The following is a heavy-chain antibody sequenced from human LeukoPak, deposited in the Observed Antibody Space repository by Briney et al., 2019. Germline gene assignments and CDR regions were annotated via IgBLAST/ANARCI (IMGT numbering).Heavy chain of an antibody. Sequence: ASVKVSCKASGYTFTSYGISWVRQAPGQGLEWMGWISAYNGNTNYAQKLQGRVTMTTDTSTSTAYMELRSLRSDDTAVYYCARDLYYYDSSGYSNWFDPWGQGTLVTVSS. V-gene: IGHV1-18*01. J-gene: IGHJ5*02. D-gene: IGHD3-22*01. CDR2: ISAYNGNT. CDR3: ARDLYYYDSSGYSNWFDP. CDR1: GYTFTSYG.